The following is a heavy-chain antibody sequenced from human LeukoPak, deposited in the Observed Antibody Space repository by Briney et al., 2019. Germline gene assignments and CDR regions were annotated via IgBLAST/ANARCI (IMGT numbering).Heavy chain of an antibody. CDR3: AKVSVCYGCYLDY. CDR1: GYTFSSHG. CDR2: INGAGDNT. J-gene: IGHJ4*02. V-gene: IGHV3-23*01. D-gene: IGHD3-16*01. Sequence: GESLRLSCAASGYTFSSHGLTWVRQAPGKGLEWVSTINGAGDNTYYAETVKGRFTISRDNPKNTLYLQMHSLRAEDTAIYYCAKVSVCYGCYLDYWGQGTLVTVS.